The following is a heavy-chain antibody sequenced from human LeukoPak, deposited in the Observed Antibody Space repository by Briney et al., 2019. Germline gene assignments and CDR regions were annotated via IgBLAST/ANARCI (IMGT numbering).Heavy chain of an antibody. CDR1: GYTFTGYY. Sequence: ASVKVSCKASGYTFTGYYMHWVRQAPGQGLEWMGWINPNSGGTNYAQKFQGRVTMTRDTSISTAYMELSRLRSDDTAVYYCARDESGSLGYYNAYWGQGTLVTVSS. CDR3: ARDESGSLGYYNAY. J-gene: IGHJ4*02. D-gene: IGHD3-9*01. V-gene: IGHV1-2*02. CDR2: INPNSGGT.